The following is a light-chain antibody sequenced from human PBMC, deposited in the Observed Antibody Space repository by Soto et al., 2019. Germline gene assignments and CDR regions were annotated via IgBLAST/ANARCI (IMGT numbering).Light chain of an antibody. J-gene: IGLJ2*01. CDR1: SFNIGSNY. CDR3: AAWDDSLSGVV. CDR2: RNN. V-gene: IGLV1-47*01. Sequence: QSVLTQPTSASGTPGQRVTISCSGSSFNIGSNYVYWYQQLPGTAPKLLIYRNNQRPSGVPDRFSGSKSGTSASLAISGLRSEDEADYYCAAWDDSLSGVVFGGGTKLTVL.